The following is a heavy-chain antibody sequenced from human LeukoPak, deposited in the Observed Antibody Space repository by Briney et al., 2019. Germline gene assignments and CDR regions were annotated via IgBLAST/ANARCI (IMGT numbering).Heavy chain of an antibody. V-gene: IGHV3-23*01. J-gene: IGHJ4*02. CDR2: ISGGGSFT. Sequence: GGSLRLSCAASGFTFSSYAMSWVRLAPGKGLERVSTISGGGSFTYYADSVKGRFTISRDNSMNTLSLQMNSLRAEDTAVYYCAKLLDSGSYYKYDYWGQGTLVTVSS. CDR1: GFTFSSYA. D-gene: IGHD3-10*01. CDR3: AKLLDSGSYYKYDY.